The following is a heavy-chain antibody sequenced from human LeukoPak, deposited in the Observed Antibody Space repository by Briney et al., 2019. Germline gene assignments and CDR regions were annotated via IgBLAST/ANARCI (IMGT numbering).Heavy chain of an antibody. CDR3: AKDRPRSWVIPAAALDF. V-gene: IGHV3-30*18. CDR1: GFTFNTYG. J-gene: IGHJ4*02. Sequence: PGGSLRLSYAASGFTFNTYGMHWVRQAPGKGLEWVAVISYDGSNKYYADSVKGRFTISRDNSKNTLYLQMNSLRAEDMAVYYCAKDRPRSWVIPAAALDFWGQGTLVTVSS. CDR2: ISYDGSNK. D-gene: IGHD2-2*01.